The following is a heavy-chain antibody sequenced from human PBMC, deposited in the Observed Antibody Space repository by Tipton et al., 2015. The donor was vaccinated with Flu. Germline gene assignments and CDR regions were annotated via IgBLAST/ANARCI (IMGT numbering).Heavy chain of an antibody. Sequence: TLSLTCTVSGASFTTRTYHWVWIRQPPGKGLGWSGSLDYSGDTYYNPSLKSRVIISGDTSNNQLSLKLTSVTAADTAVDYCARHPRIAVGGLKWFDPWGQGTLVTISS. J-gene: IGHJ5*02. V-gene: IGHV4-39*01. CDR2: LDYSGDT. D-gene: IGHD2-2*01. CDR1: GASFTTRTYH. CDR3: ARHPRIAVGGLKWFDP.